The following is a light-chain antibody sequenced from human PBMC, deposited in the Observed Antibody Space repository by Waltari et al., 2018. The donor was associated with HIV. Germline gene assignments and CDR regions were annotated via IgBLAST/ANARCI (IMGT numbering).Light chain of an antibody. CDR1: PSVSSSY. J-gene: IGKJ1*01. V-gene: IGKV3-20*01. CDR2: GAS. CDR3: QQYGSSPSWT. Sequence: EIVLTQSPGPLSLSPGERATLPCRASPSVSSSYLAWYQQKPGQAPRLLIYGASSRATGIPDRFSGSGSGTDFTFTISRLEPEDFAVYYCQQYGSSPSWTFGQGTKVEIK.